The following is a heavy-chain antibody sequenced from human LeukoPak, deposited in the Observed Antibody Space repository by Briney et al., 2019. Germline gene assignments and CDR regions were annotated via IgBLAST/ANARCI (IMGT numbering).Heavy chain of an antibody. CDR3: ARPKTGYDILAYGMDV. D-gene: IGHD3-9*01. CDR2: ISYDGSNK. Sequence: PGGSLRLSCAASGFTFSSYAMHWVRQAPGKGLEWVAVISYDGSNKYYAASVKGRFTISRDNSKNTLYLQMNSLRAEDTAVYYCARPKTGYDILAYGMDVWGKGTTVTVSS. V-gene: IGHV3-30*04. J-gene: IGHJ6*04. CDR1: GFTFSSYA.